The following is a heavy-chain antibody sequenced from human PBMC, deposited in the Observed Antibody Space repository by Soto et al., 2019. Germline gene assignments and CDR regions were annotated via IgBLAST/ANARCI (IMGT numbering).Heavy chain of an antibody. CDR3: AKKSTGNSYFYFDY. D-gene: IGHD2-8*02. CDR1: GFTFRDYY. J-gene: IGHJ4*02. CDR2: IDSSTKYT. Sequence: PGGSLRLSCEASGFTFRDYYMTWFRQAPGKGLEWLSYIDSSTKYTNYADSVKGRFTISRDNSKNTLYLQMNSLRAEDTAVYYCAKKSTGNSYFYFDYWGQGALVTVSS. V-gene: IGHV3-11*03.